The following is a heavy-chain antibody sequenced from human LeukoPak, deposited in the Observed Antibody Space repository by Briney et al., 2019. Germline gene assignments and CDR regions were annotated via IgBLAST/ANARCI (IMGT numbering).Heavy chain of an antibody. Sequence: GESLKISCKGSGYSFTSYWIGWVRQMPGKGLEWMGIIYPGDSDTRYSPSFQGQVTISADKSISTAYLQWSSLKASDTAMYYCARLSRYCSGGSCYIFDYWGQGTLVTVSS. CDR1: GYSFTSYW. CDR3: ARLSRYCSGGSCYIFDY. D-gene: IGHD2-15*01. J-gene: IGHJ4*02. CDR2: IYPGDSDT. V-gene: IGHV5-51*01.